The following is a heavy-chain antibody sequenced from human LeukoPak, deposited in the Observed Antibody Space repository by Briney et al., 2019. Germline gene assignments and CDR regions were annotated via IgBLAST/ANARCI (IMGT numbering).Heavy chain of an antibody. CDR1: GGSFSGYY. Sequence: SETLSLTCAVYGGSFSGYYWSWIRQHPGKGLEWIGYIYYSGSTYYNPSLKSRVTISVDTSKNQFSLKLSSVTAADTAVYYCARDRSLVGATGDWGQGTLVTVSS. J-gene: IGHJ4*02. CDR3: ARDRSLVGATGD. V-gene: IGHV4-31*11. CDR2: IYYSGST. D-gene: IGHD1-26*01.